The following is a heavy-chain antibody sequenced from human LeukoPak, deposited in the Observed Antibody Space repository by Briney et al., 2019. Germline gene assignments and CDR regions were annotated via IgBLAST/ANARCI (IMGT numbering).Heavy chain of an antibody. Sequence: SETLSLTCTVSGGSISSSSYYWGWIRQPPGKGLEWIGSIYYSGSTYYNPSLKSRVTISVDTSKNQFSLKLSSVTAADTAVYYCARHPSSTSRYTYYYYYMDVWGKGTTVTVSS. V-gene: IGHV4-39*01. J-gene: IGHJ6*03. CDR1: GGSISSSSYY. CDR3: ARHPSSTSRYTYYYYYMDV. D-gene: IGHD2-2*02. CDR2: IYYSGST.